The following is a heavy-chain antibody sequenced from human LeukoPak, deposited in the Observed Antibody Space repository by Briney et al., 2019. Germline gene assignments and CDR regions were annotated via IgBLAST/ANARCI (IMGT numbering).Heavy chain of an antibody. CDR1: GGSISSYY. Sequence: PSETLSLTCTVSGGSISSYYWSWIRQPPGKGLEWIGYIYYSGSTNYNPSLKSRVTISVDTSKNQFSLKLSSVTAADTAVYYCARYCSGGSCNDASDIWGQGTMVTVSS. V-gene: IGHV4-59*08. J-gene: IGHJ3*02. CDR2: IYYSGST. D-gene: IGHD2-15*01. CDR3: ARYCSGGSCNDASDI.